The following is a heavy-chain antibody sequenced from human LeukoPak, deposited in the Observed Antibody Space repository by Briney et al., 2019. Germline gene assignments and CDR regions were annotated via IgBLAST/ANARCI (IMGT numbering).Heavy chain of an antibody. D-gene: IGHD1-26*01. J-gene: IGHJ4*02. CDR1: GGSISSYY. CDR2: IYYSGST. Sequence: SETLSLTCTVSGGSISSYYWSWIRQPPGKGLEWIGYIYYSGSTNYNPSLKSRVTISVDMSKNQFSLKLSSVTAADTAVYYCAREGVRVGATYFDYWGQGTLVTVSS. CDR3: AREGVRVGATYFDY. V-gene: IGHV4-59*01.